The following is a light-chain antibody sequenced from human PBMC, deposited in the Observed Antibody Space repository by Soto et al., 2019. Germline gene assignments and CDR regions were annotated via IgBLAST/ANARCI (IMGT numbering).Light chain of an antibody. CDR1: SSDIGGYDY. J-gene: IGLJ1*01. V-gene: IGLV2-14*01. CDR2: EVS. CDR3: TSYTSSSTNYV. Sequence: QSAPTQPASVSGSPGQSITISCTGTSSDIGGYDYVSWYQQHPGKAPKLMIYEVSNRPSGVSNRFSGSKSGNTASLTISGLQAEDEADYYCTSYTSSSTNYVFGTGTKVTVL.